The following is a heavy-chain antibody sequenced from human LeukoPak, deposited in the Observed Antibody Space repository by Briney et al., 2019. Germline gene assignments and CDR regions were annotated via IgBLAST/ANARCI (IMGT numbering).Heavy chain of an antibody. J-gene: IGHJ4*01. D-gene: IGHD3-10*01. CDR2: ISGSGGST. CDR1: GFTFSSYA. Sequence: GGSLRLSCAASGFTFSSYAMSWVRQAPGKGLEWVSAISGSGGSTYYADSVKGRFTISRDNSKNTLYLQMNSLRAEDTAVYYCARDSGRRGYPEYSFDYWGHGTLVTVSS. CDR3: ARDSGRRGYPEYSFDY. V-gene: IGHV3-23*01.